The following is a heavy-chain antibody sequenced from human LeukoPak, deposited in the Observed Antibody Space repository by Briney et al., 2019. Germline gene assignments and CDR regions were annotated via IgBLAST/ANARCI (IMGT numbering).Heavy chain of an antibody. CDR3: AKTGHGLGDLEWYFVY. CDR1: GVTFSNDG. V-gene: IGHV3-30*18. CDR2: MSYDGSDK. J-gene: IGHJ4*02. D-gene: IGHD3-10*01. Sequence: PGRSLRLSCVASGVTFSNDGMHWVRQAPGKGLEWVAFMSYDGSDKYYADSVRGRFTISRDNSKNTLYLQMNSLRAEDTAVYYCAKTGHGLGDLEWYFVYWGQGTLVTVSS.